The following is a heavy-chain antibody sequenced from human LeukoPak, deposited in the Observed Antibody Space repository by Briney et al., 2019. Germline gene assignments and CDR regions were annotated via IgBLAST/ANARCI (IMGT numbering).Heavy chain of an antibody. J-gene: IGHJ6*03. CDR3: ARGESSTSTLYYYYYYMDV. V-gene: IGHV4-39*01. Sequence: PSETLSLTCTVSGGSISSSSYYWGWIRQPPGKGLEWIGTIYYSGTTYYNPSLESRVTISVDTSKNQFSLKLSSVTAADTAMYYCARGESSTSTLYYYYYYMDVWGKGTTVTVSS. CDR1: GGSISSSSYY. D-gene: IGHD6-6*01. CDR2: IYYSGTT.